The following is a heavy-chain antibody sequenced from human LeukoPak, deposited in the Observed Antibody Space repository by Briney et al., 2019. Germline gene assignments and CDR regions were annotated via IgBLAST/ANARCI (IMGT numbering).Heavy chain of an antibody. CDR1: GFTFSDYY. D-gene: IGHD6-13*01. Sequence: GGSLRLSCAASGFTFSDYYMSRIRQAPGKGLEGVSYISSSGSTIYYADSVKGRFTISRDNAKNSLYLQMNSLRAEDTAVYYCARERALAAAGYYHYGMDVWGQGTTVTVSS. CDR3: ARERALAAAGYYHYGMDV. CDR2: ISSSGSTI. J-gene: IGHJ6*02. V-gene: IGHV3-11*01.